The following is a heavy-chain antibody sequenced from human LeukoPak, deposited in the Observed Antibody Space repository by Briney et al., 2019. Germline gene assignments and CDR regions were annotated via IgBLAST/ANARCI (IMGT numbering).Heavy chain of an antibody. CDR1: GFTFSNYW. D-gene: IGHD3-22*01. CDR3: ARDQGSMIVVRKNNWYFDL. Sequence: GGSLRLSCAASGFTFSNYWMSWVRQAPGKGLEWLANIKKDGSEMYYVDSVKGRFTISRDNGKNSLYLQINRLRADDTDVYYCARDQGSMIVVRKNNWYFDLWGRGTLVTVPS. J-gene: IGHJ2*01. V-gene: IGHV3-7*01. CDR2: IKKDGSEM.